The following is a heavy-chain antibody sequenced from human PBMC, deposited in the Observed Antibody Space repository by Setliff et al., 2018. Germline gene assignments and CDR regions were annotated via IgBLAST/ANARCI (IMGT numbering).Heavy chain of an antibody. CDR3: VRDGGNGVDY. CDR1: GYTLNNYA. V-gene: IGHV7-4-1*02. CDR2: INTKTGNP. J-gene: IGHJ4*02. D-gene: IGHD3-16*01. Sequence: ASVKVSCKASGYTLNNYAMNWVRQAPGQGFEWMGWINTKTGNPTYAQDFTGRLVFSLDTSVNTAFVQISSLKAEDTAVYYCVRDGGNGVDYWGQGTLVTVSS.